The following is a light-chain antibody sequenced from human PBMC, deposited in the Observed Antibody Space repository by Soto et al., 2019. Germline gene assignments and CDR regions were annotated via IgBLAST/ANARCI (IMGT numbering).Light chain of an antibody. CDR3: QSADSSGTYYV. J-gene: IGLJ1*01. CDR2: KDS. V-gene: IGLV3-25*03. CDR1: ALTKQY. Sequence: SYELTQPPSVSVSQGQTARITCSGDALTKQYAYWYQQKPGQAPVLVIYKDSERPSGIPERFSGSSSGTTVTLTISGVQAEDEADYYCQSADSSGTYYVFGTGTKLTVL.